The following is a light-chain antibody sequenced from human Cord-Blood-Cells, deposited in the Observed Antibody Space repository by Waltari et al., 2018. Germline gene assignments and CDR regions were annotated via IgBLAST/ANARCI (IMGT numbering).Light chain of an antibody. J-gene: IGLJ2*01. CDR2: QVS. CDR3: QAWDSSTVV. CDR1: KLGDKY. V-gene: IGLV3-1*01. Sequence: SYELTQPPSVSVSPGQTASITCSGDKLGDKYACWYQQKPGQSPVLVIYQVSKRPSGIPDRFSCSNSGNTATLTISGTQAMDEADYYCQAWDSSTVVFGGGTKLTVL.